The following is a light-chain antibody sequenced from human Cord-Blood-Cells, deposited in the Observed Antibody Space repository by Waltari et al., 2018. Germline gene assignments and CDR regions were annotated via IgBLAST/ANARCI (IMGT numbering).Light chain of an antibody. CDR3: SSYTSSSTLV. CDR2: DVS. V-gene: IGLV2-14*01. Sequence: QSALTQPASVSGSPGQSIPISCTGTSSDVGGYTYVSWYQQHPGKAPKLMIYDVSNRPSGVSNRFSGSKSGNTASLTISELQAEDEAEYYCSSYTSSSTLVFGGGTKLTVL. J-gene: IGLJ2*01. CDR1: SSDVGGYTY.